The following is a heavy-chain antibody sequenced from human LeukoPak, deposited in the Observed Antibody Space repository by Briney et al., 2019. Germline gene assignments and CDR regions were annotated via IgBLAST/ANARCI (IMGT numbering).Heavy chain of an antibody. D-gene: IGHD6-6*01. Sequence: SVKVSCKASGGTFSSYAISWVRQAPGQGLEWMGRIIPILGIANYAQKFQGRVTITADKSTSTAYMELRSLRSDDTAVYYCATSSIAALGDYWGQGTLVTVSS. CDR1: GGTFSSYA. J-gene: IGHJ4*02. V-gene: IGHV1-69*04. CDR2: IIPILGIA. CDR3: ATSSIAALGDY.